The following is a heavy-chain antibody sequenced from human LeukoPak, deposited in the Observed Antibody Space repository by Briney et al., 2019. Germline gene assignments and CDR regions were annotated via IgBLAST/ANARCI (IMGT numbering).Heavy chain of an antibody. Sequence: SETLSLTCTVSGGSISYYYWSWIRQSPGKGLEWIGYIYYSGTTNYNPSLKSRVTISVDTSKNQFSLQLRSVTAADTAVYYCARDGFYYHYYMDVWGEGTTVTVSS. CDR2: IYYSGTT. J-gene: IGHJ6*03. CDR1: GGSISYYY. CDR3: ARDGFYYHYYMDV. D-gene: IGHD1-14*01. V-gene: IGHV4-59*01.